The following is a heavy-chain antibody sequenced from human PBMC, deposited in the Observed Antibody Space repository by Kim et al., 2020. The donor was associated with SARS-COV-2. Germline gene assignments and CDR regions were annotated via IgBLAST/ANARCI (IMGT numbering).Heavy chain of an antibody. CDR2: ISSSSNYI. V-gene: IGHV3-21*01. CDR1: GFTFSTYN. J-gene: IGHJ4*02. Sequence: GGSLRLSCAASGFTFSTYNMNWVRQAPGKGLEWVSFISSSSNYIYYADSVKGRFTISRDNAKNSLDLQMNSLRAEDTAVYYCARDLVYDSSGYGGQGTLV. D-gene: IGHD3-22*01. CDR3: ARDLVYDSSGY.